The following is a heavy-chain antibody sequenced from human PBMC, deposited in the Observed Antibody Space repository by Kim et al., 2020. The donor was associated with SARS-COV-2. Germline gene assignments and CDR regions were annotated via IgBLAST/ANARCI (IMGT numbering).Heavy chain of an antibody. CDR1: GASISSGGYY. V-gene: IGHV4-31*03. CDR3: ARDPDGENWFDP. J-gene: IGHJ5*02. Sequence: SETLSLTCTVSGASISSGGYYWSWIRQHPGKDLEWIGYIYYSGSTYYNPSLKSRLSISVDTSKNQFSLNLSSVTAADTAVYYCARDPDGENWFDPWGQGTLVTVSS. D-gene: IGHD7-27*01. CDR2: IYYSGST.